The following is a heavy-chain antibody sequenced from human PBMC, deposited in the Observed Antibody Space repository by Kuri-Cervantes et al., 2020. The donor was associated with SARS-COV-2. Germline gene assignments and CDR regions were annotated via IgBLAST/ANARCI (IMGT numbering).Heavy chain of an antibody. J-gene: IGHJ6*02. Sequence: GESLKISCAASGFTFSSYGMHWVRQAPGKGLEWVAVIWYDGSNKYYADSVKGRFTISRDNSKNTLYLQMNSLRAEDTAVYYRASGLNDYYYYYGMDVWGQGTAVTVSS. V-gene: IGHV3-33*01. CDR1: GFTFSSYG. CDR2: IWYDGSNK. D-gene: IGHD3-9*01. CDR3: ASGLNDYYYYYGMDV.